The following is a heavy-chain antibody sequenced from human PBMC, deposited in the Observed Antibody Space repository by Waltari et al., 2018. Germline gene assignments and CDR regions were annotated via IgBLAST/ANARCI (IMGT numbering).Heavy chain of an antibody. Sequence: QVQLVQSGAEVKKPGSSVKVSCTASGGTFSNHAISWVRQAPGQGLEWMEGILPIHGRVNDARKLQGRVKITADEFTSTAYMELRSLRSEDTAVYYCATGGIAVATFDYWGQGTLVTVSS. CDR3: ATGGIAVATFDY. CDR1: GGTFSNHA. J-gene: IGHJ4*02. CDR2: ILPIHGRV. V-gene: IGHV1-69*11. D-gene: IGHD6-19*01.